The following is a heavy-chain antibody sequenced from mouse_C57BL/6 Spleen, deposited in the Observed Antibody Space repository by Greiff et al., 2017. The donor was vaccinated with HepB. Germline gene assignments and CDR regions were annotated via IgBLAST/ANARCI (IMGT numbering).Heavy chain of an antibody. V-gene: IGHV1-64*01. CDR3: ARVDYGSSYRDY. J-gene: IGHJ2*01. D-gene: IGHD1-1*01. Sequence: QVQLQQPGAELVKPGASVKLSCKASGYTFTSYWMHWVKQRPGQGLEWIGMIHPNSGSTNYNEKFKSKATLTVDKSSSTAYMQLSSLTSEDSAVYYCARVDYGSSYRDYWGQGTTLTVSS. CDR2: IHPNSGST. CDR1: GYTFTSYW.